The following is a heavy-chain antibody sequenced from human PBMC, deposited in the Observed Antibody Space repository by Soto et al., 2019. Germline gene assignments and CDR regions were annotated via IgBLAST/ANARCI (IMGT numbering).Heavy chain of an antibody. CDR3: AKDSHYDILTGYSRNAFDV. Sequence: ASVKVSCKTSGYTFIAYYIHWVRQAPGQGLEWMGWINPNTGVTSYAQKFQGRVTLTGDTSIRTAYLELSALTFDDTAVYFCAKDSHYDILTGYSRNAFDVWGQGTAVTV. D-gene: IGHD3-9*01. CDR2: INPNTGVT. J-gene: IGHJ3*01. CDR1: GYTFIAYY. V-gene: IGHV1-2*02.